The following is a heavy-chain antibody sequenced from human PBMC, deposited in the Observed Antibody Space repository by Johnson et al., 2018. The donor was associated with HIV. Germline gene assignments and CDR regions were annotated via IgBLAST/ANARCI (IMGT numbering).Heavy chain of an antibody. Sequence: VQLVESGGGLIQPGGSLRLSCAASGFTVSSNYMSWVRQAPGKGLEWVSVIYSGGSTYYADSVKGRFTISRDNSKNTLYLQMNSLRAEDTAVYHCAKDLYSSSWTNDAFDIWGQGTMVTVSS. CDR2: IYSGGST. CDR1: GFTVSSNY. CDR3: AKDLYSSSWTNDAFDI. J-gene: IGHJ3*02. V-gene: IGHV3-53*01. D-gene: IGHD6-13*01.